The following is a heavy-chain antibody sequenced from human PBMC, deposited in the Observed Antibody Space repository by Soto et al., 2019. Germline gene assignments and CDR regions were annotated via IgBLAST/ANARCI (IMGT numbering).Heavy chain of an antibody. J-gene: IGHJ4*02. CDR3: AKVGSSAWYHNSYLDS. D-gene: IGHD6-19*01. Sequence: PGGSLRLSCAASGFPFSIYAMTWVRQSPGKGLEWVSVISSSGGSTYSADSVRGRFTISRDNSKNTLYLQMNSLRAEDTAVYYCAKVGSSAWYHNSYLDSWGQGVLVTVSS. CDR1: GFPFSIYA. V-gene: IGHV3-23*01. CDR2: ISSSGGST.